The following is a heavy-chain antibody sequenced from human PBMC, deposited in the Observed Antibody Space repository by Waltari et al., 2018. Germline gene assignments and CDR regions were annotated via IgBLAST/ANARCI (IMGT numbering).Heavy chain of an antibody. CDR1: GFNFDAYA. D-gene: IGHD1-26*01. V-gene: IGHV3-9*01. CDR2: ISWNSDNI. CDR3: AKGHSGSYGLKD. Sequence: EVQLVESGGGLVQPGRSLRLPCDGSGFNFDAYARHWVRHAPGKGLELFSGISWNSDNIGYAESVKGRFTISRDNAKNSLYLQMNSLRPEDTALYYCAKGHSGSYGLKDWGQGTLVTVSS. J-gene: IGHJ4*02.